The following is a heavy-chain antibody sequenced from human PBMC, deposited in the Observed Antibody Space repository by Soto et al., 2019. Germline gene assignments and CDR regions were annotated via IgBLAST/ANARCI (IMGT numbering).Heavy chain of an antibody. CDR1: GFSLSDSE. Sequence: EVQLVESGGGLVQPGGSLKFSCAASGFSLSDSEIHWVRQASGKGLEWVGRIRRKVNNYATAYAASVKGRFTISRDDSKNTAYLQMNSLKIEDTAVYYCTRVGQLVLGAFDIWGTGTMVIVSS. CDR3: TRVGQLVLGAFDI. J-gene: IGHJ3*02. CDR2: IRRKVNNYAT. D-gene: IGHD6-6*01. V-gene: IGHV3-73*02.